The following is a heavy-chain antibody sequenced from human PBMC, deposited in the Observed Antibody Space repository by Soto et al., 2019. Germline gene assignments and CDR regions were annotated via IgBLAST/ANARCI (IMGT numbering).Heavy chain of an antibody. CDR1: GYTFTSYG. D-gene: IGHD4-4*01. CDR3: ARYAMTTVKVVGYYWYYGMDF. CDR2: ISAYNGNT. Sequence: ASVKVSCKASGYTFTSYGISWVRQAPGQGLEWMGWISAYNGNTNYAQKLQGRVTMTTDTSTSTAYMELRSLRSDDTAVYYCARYAMTTVKVVGYYWYYGMDFWGQGTTVTVSS. V-gene: IGHV1-18*01. J-gene: IGHJ6*02.